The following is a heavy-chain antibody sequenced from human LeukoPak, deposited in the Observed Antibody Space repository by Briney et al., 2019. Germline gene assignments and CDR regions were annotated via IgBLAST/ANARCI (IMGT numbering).Heavy chain of an antibody. CDR2: ISSSGSTI. D-gene: IGHD2-21*01. Sequence: PGGSLRLSCAASGFTFSSYSMNWARQAPGKGLEWVSYISSSGSTIYYADSVKGRFTISRDNAKNSLYLQMNSLRAEDTAVYYCARDRPPIAPYFMDVWGKGTTVTVSS. CDR1: GFTFSSYS. V-gene: IGHV3-48*04. J-gene: IGHJ6*03. CDR3: ARDRPPIAPYFMDV.